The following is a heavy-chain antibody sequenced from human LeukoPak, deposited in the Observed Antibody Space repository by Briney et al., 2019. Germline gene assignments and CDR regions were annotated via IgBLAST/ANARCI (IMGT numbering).Heavy chain of an antibody. V-gene: IGHV4-34*01. CDR1: GGSFSGYY. Sequence: SETLSLTCAVYGGSFSGYYWSWIRQPPGKGLEWIGEINHSGSTNYNPSLKSRVTISVDTSKNQFSLKLSSVTAADTAVYYCARHRRDAFDIWGQGTMVTVSS. CDR3: ARHRRDAFDI. CDR2: INHSGST. J-gene: IGHJ3*02.